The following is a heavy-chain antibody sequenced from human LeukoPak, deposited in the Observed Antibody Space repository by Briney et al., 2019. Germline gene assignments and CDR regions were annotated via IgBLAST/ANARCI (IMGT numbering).Heavy chain of an antibody. V-gene: IGHV1-8*01. CDR1: GYTFTSYD. CDR2: MNPISGNT. D-gene: IGHD3-9*01. J-gene: IGHJ4*02. Sequence: ASVKVSCKASGYTFTSYDINWVRQATGQGLEWMGWMNPISGNTGYAQKFQGRVTMTRNTSISTAYMELSSLRSEDTAVYYCARGQPVLRYFDWSYPYFDYWGQGTLVTVSS. CDR3: ARGQPVLRYFDWSYPYFDY.